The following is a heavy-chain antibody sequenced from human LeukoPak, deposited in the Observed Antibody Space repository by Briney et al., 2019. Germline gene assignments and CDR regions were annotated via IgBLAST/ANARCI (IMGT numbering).Heavy chain of an antibody. CDR3: ARVAAEVVGLPGAIGFGWLRRDYYYMDV. J-gene: IGHJ6*03. Sequence: ASVTVSFKASGYTFTSYYMHWVRQAPGEGLEWMGLINPSGGSTTYAQKFQGRVTMTRDMSTSTVYMDLSSLRSEDTAVYYCARVAAEVVGLPGAIGFGWLRRDYYYMDVWGKGTTVTVSS. CDR2: INPSGGST. D-gene: IGHD2-2*02. V-gene: IGHV1-46*01. CDR1: GYTFTSYY.